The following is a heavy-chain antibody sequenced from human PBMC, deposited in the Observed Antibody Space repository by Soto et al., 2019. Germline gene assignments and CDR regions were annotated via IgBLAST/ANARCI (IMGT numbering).Heavy chain of an antibody. CDR2: ITDDSSHI. Sequence: EVQLVQSGGGLVKPGGSLRLSCAASGFMFSAYTMTWVRQSPGKGLAWLASITDDSSHIDYADSVRGRFTVSRDNTRKSVYLQMDTLVAEETAIYYSATPYYYNHWGPGTLVTVSS. CDR3: ATPYYYNH. D-gene: IGHD3-22*01. CDR1: GFMFSAYT. J-gene: IGHJ5*02. V-gene: IGHV3-21*03.